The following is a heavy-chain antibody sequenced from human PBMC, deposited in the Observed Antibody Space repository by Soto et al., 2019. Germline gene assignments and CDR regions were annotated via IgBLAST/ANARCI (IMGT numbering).Heavy chain of an antibody. Sequence: QITLKESGPTLVKPTQTLTLTCTFSGFSLSTSGVGVGWIRQPPGKALEWLALIYWDDDKRYSPSLKSRLTITKDTSKNQVVLTMTNMDPVDTATYYCAHTARHQIDSGGSNFDYWGQGTLVTVSS. CDR3: AHTARHQIDSGGSNFDY. CDR1: GFSLSTSGVG. D-gene: IGHD3-22*01. J-gene: IGHJ4*02. CDR2: IYWDDDK. V-gene: IGHV2-5*02.